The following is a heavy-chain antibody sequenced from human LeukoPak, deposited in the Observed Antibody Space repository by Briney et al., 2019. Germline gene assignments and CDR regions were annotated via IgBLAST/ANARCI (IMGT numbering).Heavy chain of an antibody. CDR3: ARVSDVVVPADYYYYMDV. J-gene: IGHJ6*03. CDR1: GYTFTSYG. CDR2: ISAYNGIT. Sequence: ASVKVSCKASGYTFTSYGISWVRQAPGQGLEWMGWISAYNGITNYAQKLQGRVTMTTDTSTSTAYMELRSLRSDDTAVYYCARVSDVVVPADYYYYMDVWGKGTTVTVSS. V-gene: IGHV1-18*01. D-gene: IGHD2-2*01.